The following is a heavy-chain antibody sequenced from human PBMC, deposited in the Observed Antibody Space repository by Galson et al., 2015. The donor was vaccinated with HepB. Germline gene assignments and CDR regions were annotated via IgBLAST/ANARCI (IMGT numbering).Heavy chain of an antibody. V-gene: IGHV3-23*01. D-gene: IGHD5-18*01. J-gene: IGHJ4*02. CDR2: ITGKGDST. Sequence: SLRLSCAASGFAFDSHAMSWVRQAPGRGLEWISGITGKGDSTFYADSVKGRFTVSKDNSNNMLYLQMNSLRAEDAGLYFCEKGYGLFDSWGKGTLVAVSS. CDR1: GFAFDSHA. CDR3: EKGYGLFDS.